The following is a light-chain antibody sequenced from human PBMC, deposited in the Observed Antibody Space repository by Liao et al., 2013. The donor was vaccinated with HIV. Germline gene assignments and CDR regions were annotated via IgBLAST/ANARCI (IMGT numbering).Light chain of an antibody. CDR3: QVWDSSSDHPEV. J-gene: IGLJ3*02. V-gene: IGLV3-1*01. CDR1: KLGDKY. Sequence: SYELTQPPSVSVSPGQTASITCSGDKLGDKYACWYQQKPGQSPVLVIYSDSDRPSGIPERFSGSNSGNTATLTINRVEAGDEADYYCQVWDSSSDHPEVFGGGTKLTVL. CDR2: SDS.